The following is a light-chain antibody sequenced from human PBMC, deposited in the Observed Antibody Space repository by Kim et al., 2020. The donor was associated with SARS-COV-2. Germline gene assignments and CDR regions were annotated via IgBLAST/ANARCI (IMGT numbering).Light chain of an antibody. V-gene: IGLV2-23*02. CDR1: STDVGTYNL. Sequence: QSALTQPASVSGSPGQSITISCTGTSTDVGTYNLVSWFQLHPGKAPKLMIYEVSKRPSGVSNRFSGSKSGNTASLTISGLQAEDEADYYCCSYAGSSTVFGTGTKV. CDR3: CSYAGSSTV. J-gene: IGLJ1*01. CDR2: EVS.